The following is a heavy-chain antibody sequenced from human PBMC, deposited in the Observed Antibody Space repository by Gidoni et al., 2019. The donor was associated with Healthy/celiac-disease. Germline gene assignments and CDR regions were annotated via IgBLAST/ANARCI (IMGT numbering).Heavy chain of an antibody. CDR1: GFPFSSYS. Sequence: EVQLVESGGGLVKPGGSLRLSCAASGFPFSSYSVNWVRQAPGKGLEWVSSISSSSSYIYYADSVKGRFTISRDNAKNSLYLQMNSLRAEDTAVYYCARGALIAAPTRGAYFDYWGQGTLVTVSS. D-gene: IGHD2-15*01. CDR3: ARGALIAAPTRGAYFDY. CDR2: ISSSSSYI. V-gene: IGHV3-21*01. J-gene: IGHJ4*02.